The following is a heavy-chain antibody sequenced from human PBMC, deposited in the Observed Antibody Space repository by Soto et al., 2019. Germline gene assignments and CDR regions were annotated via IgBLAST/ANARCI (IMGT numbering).Heavy chain of an antibody. CDR3: ARMRHSYGFFDY. Sequence: GASVKVSCKAPGYTFTSYAMHWVRQAPGQRLEWMGWINAGNGNTKYSQKFQGRVTITRDTSASTAYMELSSLRSEDTAVYYCARMRHSYGFFDYWGQGTLVTVSS. D-gene: IGHD5-18*01. CDR1: GYTFTSYA. CDR2: INAGNGNT. V-gene: IGHV1-3*01. J-gene: IGHJ4*02.